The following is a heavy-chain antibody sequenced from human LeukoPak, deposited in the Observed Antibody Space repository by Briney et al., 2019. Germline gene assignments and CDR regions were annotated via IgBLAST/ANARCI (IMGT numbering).Heavy chain of an antibody. D-gene: IGHD2-2*01. CDR1: RGTFSSYA. CDR3: ARSGRVYCSSTSCYFDY. Sequence: ASVKVSCKASRGTFSSYAISWVRQAPGQGLEWMGGIIPIFGTANYAQKFQGRVTITADKSTSTAYMELSSLRSEDTAVYYCARSGRVYCSSTSCYFDYWGQGTLVTVSS. J-gene: IGHJ4*02. V-gene: IGHV1-69*06. CDR2: IIPIFGTA.